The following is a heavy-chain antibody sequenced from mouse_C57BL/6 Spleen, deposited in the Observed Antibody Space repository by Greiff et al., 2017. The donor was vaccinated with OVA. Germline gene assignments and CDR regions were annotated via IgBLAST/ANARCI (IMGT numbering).Heavy chain of an antibody. CDR2: IYPGSGNT. CDR3: ARSRNYGSPAWFAY. J-gene: IGHJ3*01. V-gene: IGHV1-76*01. Sequence: VQLQQSGAELVRPGASVKLSCKASGYTFTDYYINWVKQRPGQGLEWIARIYPGSGNTYYNEKFKGKATLTAEKSSSTAYMQLSSLTSEDSAVYFCARSRNYGSPAWFAYWGQGTLVTVSA. CDR1: GYTFTDYY. D-gene: IGHD1-1*01.